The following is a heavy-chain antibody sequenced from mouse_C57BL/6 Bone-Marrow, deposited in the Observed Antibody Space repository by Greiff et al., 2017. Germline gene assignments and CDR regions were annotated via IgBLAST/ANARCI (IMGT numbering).Heavy chain of an antibody. D-gene: IGHD1-1*01. CDR1: GYTFTSYW. Sequence: QVQLQQPGAELVKPGASVKLSCKASGYTFTSYWMQWVKQRPGQGLEWIGEIDPSDSYTNYNQKFKGKATLTVDTSSSTAYMQLSSLTSEDSAVYDCTKITTVVATDYFDYWGQGTTLTVSS. CDR3: TKITTVVATDYFDY. CDR2: IDPSDSYT. J-gene: IGHJ2*01. V-gene: IGHV1-50*01.